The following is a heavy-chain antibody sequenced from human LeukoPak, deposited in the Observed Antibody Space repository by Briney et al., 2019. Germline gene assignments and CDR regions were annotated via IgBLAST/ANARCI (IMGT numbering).Heavy chain of an antibody. V-gene: IGHV1-69*13. Sequence: EASVNVSPKHSLGTLRSYIISGVRPAPAQGREWMGGIYPILGTPHYAQKYQGIVTITADESTSPAFMELSSLRPEDTAVYYWARVEDGGRCYYEHFDFWGQRTVLTVP. J-gene: IGHJ4*02. D-gene: IGHD3-22*01. CDR3: ARVEDGGRCYYEHFDF. CDR2: IYPILGTP. CDR1: LGTLRSYI.